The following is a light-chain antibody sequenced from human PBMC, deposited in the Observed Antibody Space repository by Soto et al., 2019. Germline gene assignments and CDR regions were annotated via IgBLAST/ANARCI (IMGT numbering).Light chain of an antibody. CDR1: QSVLYSSNHQNY. Sequence: DIVMTQSPDSLAVSLGERATINCKSSQSVLYSSNHQNYLAWYQQKPGQPPQLLIYWASTRESGVPDRFSGSGSGTDFTLTISSLQAEEVAVYYCQEYYTTPLTFGGGTKVEIK. CDR2: WAS. V-gene: IGKV4-1*01. CDR3: QEYYTTPLT. J-gene: IGKJ4*01.